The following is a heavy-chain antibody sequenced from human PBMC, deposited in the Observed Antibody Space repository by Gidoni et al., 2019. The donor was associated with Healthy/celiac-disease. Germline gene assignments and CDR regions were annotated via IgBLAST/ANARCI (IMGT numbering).Heavy chain of an antibody. J-gene: IGHJ4*02. D-gene: IGHD3-22*01. CDR3: AKTPPDDSSGLFDY. CDR2: SSGSCGST. CDR1: GFTFRSYA. Sequence: EVQLLESGGGVIQPGGSLRLSCAASGFTFRSYALSWVRQAPGTGLEGVSSSSGSCGSTYYADSVKGRFTISRDKTKNTLYLQMNSLRAEDTAVYYCAKTPPDDSSGLFDYWGQGTLVTVSS. V-gene: IGHV3-23*01.